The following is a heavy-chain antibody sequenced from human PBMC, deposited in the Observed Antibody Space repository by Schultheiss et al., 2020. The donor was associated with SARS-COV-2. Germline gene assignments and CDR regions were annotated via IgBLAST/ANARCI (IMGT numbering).Heavy chain of an antibody. CDR1: GFTFSSYS. CDR2: ISYDGCNK. V-gene: IGHV3-30*18. CDR3: AKDRPDNYDSSGQDY. J-gene: IGHJ4*02. Sequence: GGSLRLSCAASGFTFSSYSMNWVRQAPGKGLEWVAVISYDGCNKYYADSVKGRFTISRDNSKNTLYLQMNSLRAEDTAVYYCAKDRPDNYDSSGQDYWGQGTLVTVSS. D-gene: IGHD3-22*01.